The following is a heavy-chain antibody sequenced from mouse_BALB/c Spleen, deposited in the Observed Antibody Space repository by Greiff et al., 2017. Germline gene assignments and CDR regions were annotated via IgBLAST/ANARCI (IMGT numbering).Heavy chain of an antibody. CDR3: APIYDGYYGFAY. Sequence: QVQLQQPGAELVKPGASVKLSCKASGYTFTSYWMHWVKQRPGQGLEWIGEIDPSDSYTNYNQKFKGKATLTVDKSSSTAYMQLSSLTSEDSAVYYCAPIYDGYYGFAYWGQGTLVTVSA. CDR1: GYTFTSYW. D-gene: IGHD2-3*01. CDR2: IDPSDSYT. J-gene: IGHJ3*01. V-gene: IGHV1-69*02.